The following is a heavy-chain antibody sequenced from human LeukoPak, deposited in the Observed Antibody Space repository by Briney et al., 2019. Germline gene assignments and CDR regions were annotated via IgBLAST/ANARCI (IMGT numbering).Heavy chain of an antibody. CDR1: GFSISNFW. V-gene: IGHV3-74*01. CDR2: INSDGSST. D-gene: IGHD2-15*01. CDR3: ARGYCTGGSCPWIYFDS. J-gene: IGHJ4*02. Sequence: PGGSLILSCAASGFSISNFWMHWVRQAPGKGLVWVSRINSDGSSTTYADSVKGRFTISRDNAKNTLYLQANSLRAEDTAVYSCARGYCTGGSCPWIYFDSWGQGTVVTVSS.